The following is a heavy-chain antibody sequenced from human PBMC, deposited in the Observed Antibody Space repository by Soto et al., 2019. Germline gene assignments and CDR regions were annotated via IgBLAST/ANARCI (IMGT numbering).Heavy chain of an antibody. J-gene: IGHJ6*03. CDR2: IGGAGTAT. Sequence: GGSLRLSCAASGFPFSAYAMRWVRQSPGKGLDWVSAIGGAGTATQYADSVKGRFTISRDNSKNMVYLQMNSLGVEDTAIYFCAKVLSSDSHYMDVWGNGTAVTVSS. V-gene: IGHV3-23*01. CDR3: AKVLSSDSHYMDV. D-gene: IGHD6-25*01. CDR1: GFPFSAYA.